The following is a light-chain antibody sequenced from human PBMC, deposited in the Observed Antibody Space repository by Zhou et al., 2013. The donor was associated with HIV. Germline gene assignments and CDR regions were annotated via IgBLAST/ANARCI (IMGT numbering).Light chain of an antibody. CDR1: QSVSSNY. J-gene: IGKJ3*01. CDR2: GAS. Sequence: EIVLTQSPGTLSLSPGERATLSCRASQSVSSNYLAWYQQKPGQAPRLLIYGASSRATDIPDRFSGSASGTDFTLTISRLEPEDFAVYYCQQYGSSPFTFGPGTKVDIK. CDR3: QQYGSSPFT. V-gene: IGKV3-20*01.